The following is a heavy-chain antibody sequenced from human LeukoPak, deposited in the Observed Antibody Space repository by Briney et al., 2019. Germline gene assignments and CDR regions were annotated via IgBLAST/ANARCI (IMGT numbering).Heavy chain of an antibody. CDR2: ISNSSSYI. V-gene: IGHV3-21*01. J-gene: IGHJ4*02. CDR1: GFTFSSYS. CDR3: AREDSYYYGSGSYPFDY. D-gene: IGHD3-10*01. Sequence: GGSLRLSCAASGFTFSSYSMNWVRQAPGKGLEWVSSISNSSSYIYYADSVKGRFTISRDNAKNSLYLQMNSLRGEDTAVYYCAREDSYYYGSGSYPFDYWGQGTLVTVSS.